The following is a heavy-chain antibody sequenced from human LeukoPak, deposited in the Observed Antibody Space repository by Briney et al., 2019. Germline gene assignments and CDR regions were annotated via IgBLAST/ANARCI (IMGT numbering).Heavy chain of an antibody. J-gene: IGHJ4*02. V-gene: IGHV3-30*02. Sequence: GGSLRLSCAASGFTFSSYGMHWVRQAPGKGLEWVAFIRYDGSNKYYADSVKGRFTISRDNSKNTLYLQMNSLRAEDTAVYYCAKGAYSSSWYGYYFDYWGQGALVTVSS. D-gene: IGHD6-13*01. CDR2: IRYDGSNK. CDR1: GFTFSSYG. CDR3: AKGAYSSSWYGYYFDY.